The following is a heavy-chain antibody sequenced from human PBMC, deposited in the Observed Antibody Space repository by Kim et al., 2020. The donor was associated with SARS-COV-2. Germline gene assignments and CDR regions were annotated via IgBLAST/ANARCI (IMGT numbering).Heavy chain of an antibody. CDR1: GFTFSSYG. Sequence: GGSLRLSCAASGFTFSSYGMHWVRQAPGKGLEWVAVIWYDGSNKYYADSVKGRFTISRDNSKNTLYLQMNSLRAEDTAVYYCAKGGWFGELLPNQIDYWGQGTLVTVSS. J-gene: IGHJ4*02. D-gene: IGHD3-10*01. CDR3: AKGGWFGELLPNQIDY. V-gene: IGHV3-33*06. CDR2: IWYDGSNK.